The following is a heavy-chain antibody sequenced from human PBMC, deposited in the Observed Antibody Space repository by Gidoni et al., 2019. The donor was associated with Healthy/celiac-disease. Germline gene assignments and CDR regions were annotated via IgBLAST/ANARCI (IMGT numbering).Heavy chain of an antibody. J-gene: IGHJ6*02. V-gene: IGHV4-59*01. Sequence: QVQLQESGPGLVEPSETLSLTCTVSGGSIRSYYWSWIRQPPGKGLEWIGYIYYSGSTNYNPSLKSRVTISVDTSKNQFSLKLSSVTAADTAVYYCARARRYSSSSSYYYYYGMDVWGQGTTVTVSS. CDR2: IYYSGST. CDR1: GGSIRSYY. CDR3: ARARRYSSSSSYYYYYGMDV. D-gene: IGHD6-6*01.